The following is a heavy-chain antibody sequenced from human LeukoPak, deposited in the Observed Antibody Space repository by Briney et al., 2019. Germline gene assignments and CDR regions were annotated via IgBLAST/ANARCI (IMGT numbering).Heavy chain of an antibody. CDR2: IYYSGST. V-gene: IGHV4-59*01. CDR1: GGSISSYY. Sequence: PSETLSLTCTVSGGSISSYYWSWIRQPPGKGLQWIGYIYYSGSTNYNPSLKSRVTISVDTSKNQFSLKLSSVTAADTAVYYCARVKTRSGSYYDAFDIWGQGTMVTVSS. CDR3: ARVKTRSGSYYDAFDI. J-gene: IGHJ3*02. D-gene: IGHD1-26*01.